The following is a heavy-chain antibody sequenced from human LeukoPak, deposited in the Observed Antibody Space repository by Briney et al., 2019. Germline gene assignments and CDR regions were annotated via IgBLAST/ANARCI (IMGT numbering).Heavy chain of an antibody. D-gene: IGHD3-22*01. V-gene: IGHV1-2*02. J-gene: IGHJ4*02. CDR2: INPNSGGT. CDR1: GYTFTGYY. CDR3: ARTYYYDSSGYSGFDY. Sequence: ASVKVSCKASGYTFTGYYMHWVRQAPGQGLEWMGWINPNSGGTNYAQKFQGRVTMTRDTSISTAYMELSRLRSDDTAVYYCARTYYYDSSGYSGFDYWGQGTLVTVSS.